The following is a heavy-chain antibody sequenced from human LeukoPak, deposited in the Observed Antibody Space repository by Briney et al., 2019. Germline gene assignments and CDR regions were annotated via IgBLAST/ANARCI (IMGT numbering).Heavy chain of an antibody. J-gene: IGHJ4*02. CDR2: VYYSGST. CDR1: GGSISDYY. CDR3: ARHKQQLDGIDY. D-gene: IGHD6-13*01. V-gene: IGHV4-59*08. Sequence: SETLSLTCTVSGGSISDYYWSWIRQPPGKGLEWIGYVYYSGSTSYNPSLKSRVTISVDTSKNQFSLKLSSVTAADTAVYYCARHKQQLDGIDYWGQGTLVTVSS.